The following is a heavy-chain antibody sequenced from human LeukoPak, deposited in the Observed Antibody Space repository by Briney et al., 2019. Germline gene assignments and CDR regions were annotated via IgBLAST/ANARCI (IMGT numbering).Heavy chain of an antibody. CDR2: VYYTGSV. CDR3: ARLAPVAHSGDYLGYFDY. Sequence: SETLSLTCTVSGGSITNYYWTWMRQSPGKGLGWFGYVYYTGSVNYNPSLKSRVTILVDTSKNQFSLNLISVTAADAAVYYCARLAPVAHSGDYLGYFDYWGQGILVTVSS. D-gene: IGHD4-17*01. V-gene: IGHV4-59*08. J-gene: IGHJ4*02. CDR1: GGSITNYY.